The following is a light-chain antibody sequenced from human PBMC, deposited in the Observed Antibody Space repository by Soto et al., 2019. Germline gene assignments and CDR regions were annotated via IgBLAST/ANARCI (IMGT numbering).Light chain of an antibody. J-gene: IGLJ1*01. V-gene: IGLV1-40*01. CDR2: GNP. CDR3: QSYDGSVSVGV. Sequence: QSVLTQPPSVSGAPGQRGTISCTGSSSNIGAGYDVHWYQQLPGTAPKLLIYGNPNRHSGVPDRFSGSKSGTSASRAITGLQADDEADYYCQSYDGSVSVGVFGTGTKVTVL. CDR1: SSNIGAGYD.